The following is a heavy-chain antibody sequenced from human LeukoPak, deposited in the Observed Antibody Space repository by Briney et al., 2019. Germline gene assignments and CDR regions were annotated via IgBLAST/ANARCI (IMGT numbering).Heavy chain of an antibody. J-gene: IGHJ4*02. CDR3: ARDGGPVAGNY. CDR2: ISSSSSYI. D-gene: IGHD6-19*01. CDR1: GFTFSSYS. Sequence: GGSLRLSCAASGFTFSSYSMNWVRQAPGKGLEWVSSISSSSSYIYYADSVMGRFTISRDNAKNSLYLQMNSLRAEDTAVYYCARDGGPVAGNYWGQGTLVTVSS. V-gene: IGHV3-21*01.